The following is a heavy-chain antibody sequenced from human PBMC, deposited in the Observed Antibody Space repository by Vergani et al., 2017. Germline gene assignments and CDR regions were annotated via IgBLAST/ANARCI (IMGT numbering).Heavy chain of an antibody. CDR3: ARGIAMVGGGTAA. Sequence: EVQLVESGGGLVKPGGSLRLSCAASGFTFSSYSMNWVRQAPGKGLEWVSSISSSSSYIYYADSVKGRFTISRDNAKNSLYLQMNSLRAEDTAVYYCARGIAMVGGGTAAWGQGTLVTVSS. V-gene: IGHV3-21*01. CDR2: ISSSSSYI. CDR1: GFTFSSYS. D-gene: IGHD3-10*01. J-gene: IGHJ5*02.